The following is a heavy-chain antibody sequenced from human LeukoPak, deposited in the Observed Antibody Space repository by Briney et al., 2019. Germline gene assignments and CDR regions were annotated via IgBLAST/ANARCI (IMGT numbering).Heavy chain of an antibody. Sequence: PGGSLRLSCAASGFTFCSYAMSWVRQAPGKGVEGVSAISGSGVSTYYADSVKGRFTISRDNSKNTLYLQMNSLRAEDTAVYFCAHRDTAMVRVDYWGQGTLVTVSS. D-gene: IGHD5-18*01. CDR2: ISGSGVST. V-gene: IGHV3-23*01. CDR3: AHRDTAMVRVDY. CDR1: GFTFCSYA. J-gene: IGHJ4*02.